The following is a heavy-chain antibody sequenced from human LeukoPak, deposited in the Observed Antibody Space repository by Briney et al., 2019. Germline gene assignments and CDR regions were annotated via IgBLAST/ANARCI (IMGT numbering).Heavy chain of an antibody. CDR2: MNPNSGNT. CDR3: ARDLLGTSYGWFDP. J-gene: IGHJ5*02. Sequence: GASVKVSCKASGGTFSSYAISWVRQAPGQGLEWMGWMNPNSGNTGYAQKFQGRVTITRNTSISTAYMELSSLRSEDTAVYYCARDLLGTSYGWFDPWGQGTLVTVSS. D-gene: IGHD2-2*01. CDR1: GGTFSSYA. V-gene: IGHV1-8*03.